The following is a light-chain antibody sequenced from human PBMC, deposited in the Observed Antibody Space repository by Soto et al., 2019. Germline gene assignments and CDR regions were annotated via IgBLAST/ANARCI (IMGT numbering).Light chain of an antibody. CDR3: SSYAGSTYLAV. J-gene: IGLJ1*01. CDR1: SSNIGSKF. V-gene: IGLV2-8*01. Sequence: QSVLTQPPSASGTPGQRVTISCSGSSSNIGSKFVYWYQQHPGKAPKLMIYEVSKRPSGVPDRFSGSKSGNTASLTVSGLQAEDEAEYYCSSYAGSTYLAVFGTGTKLTVL. CDR2: EVS.